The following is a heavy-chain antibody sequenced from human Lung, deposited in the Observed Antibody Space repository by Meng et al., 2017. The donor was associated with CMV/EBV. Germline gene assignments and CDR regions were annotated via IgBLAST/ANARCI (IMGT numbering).Heavy chain of an antibody. CDR1: GDSITNHNW. V-gene: IGHV4-4*02. CDR3: LRRSGGSV. Sequence: QVQLRESGPALVKPSDALSLTCAVTGDSITNHNWWAWVRQPPGKGLEWIGEIPHRGSSAYNPSLKNRVSMSIDKSKNQFSLKLTSVTAADTAVYHCLRRSGGSVWGQGTLVTVSS. CDR2: IPHRGSS. J-gene: IGHJ4*02. D-gene: IGHD3-10*01.